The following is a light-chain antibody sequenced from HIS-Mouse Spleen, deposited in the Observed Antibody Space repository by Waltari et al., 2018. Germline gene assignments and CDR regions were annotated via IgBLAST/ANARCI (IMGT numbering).Light chain of an antibody. CDR2: DVS. CDR3: SSYTSSSTLEGV. V-gene: IGLV2-14*03. Sequence: QSALTQPASVSGSPGQSITISCTGTSSDVGGYHYVSWYQQHPGKAPKLMIYDVSNRPSGVSNRFSGSKSGNTASLTISGLQAEDEADYYCSSYTSSSTLEGVFGGGTKLTVL. J-gene: IGLJ2*01. CDR1: SSDVGGYHY.